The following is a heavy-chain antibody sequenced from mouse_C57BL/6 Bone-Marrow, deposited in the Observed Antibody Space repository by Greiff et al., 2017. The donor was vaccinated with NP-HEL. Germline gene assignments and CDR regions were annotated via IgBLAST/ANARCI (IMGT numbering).Heavy chain of an antibody. CDR3: ARHETTVVATNFDY. V-gene: IGHV5-6*02. Sequence: EVMLVESGGDLVKPGGSLKLSCAASGFTFSSYGMSWVRQTPDKRLEWVATISSGGSYTYYPDSVKGRFTISRDNAKNTLYLQMSRLKSEDTAMYYWARHETTVVATNFDYWGQGTTLTVSS. CDR2: ISSGGSYT. J-gene: IGHJ2*01. CDR1: GFTFSSYG. D-gene: IGHD1-1*01.